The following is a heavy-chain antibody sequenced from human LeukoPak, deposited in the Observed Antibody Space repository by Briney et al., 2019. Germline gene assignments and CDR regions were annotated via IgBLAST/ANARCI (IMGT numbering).Heavy chain of an antibody. Sequence: SETLSLTCTVSGGSISSGGYYWSWIRQHPGKGLEWIGYIYYSGSTYYNPSLKSRVTISVDTSKNQFSLKLSSVTAAGTAVYYCARGADFIRSGYYYGMDVWGQGTTVTVSS. J-gene: IGHJ6*02. V-gene: IGHV4-31*03. CDR2: IYYSGST. D-gene: IGHD4-17*01. CDR3: ARGADFIRSGYYYGMDV. CDR1: GGSISSGGYY.